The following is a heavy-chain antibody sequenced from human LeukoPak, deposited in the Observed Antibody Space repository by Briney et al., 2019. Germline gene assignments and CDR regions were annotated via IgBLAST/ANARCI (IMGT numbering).Heavy chain of an antibody. CDR1: GDSVSSNSAA. J-gene: IGHJ4*02. D-gene: IGHD2-21*02. Sequence: SQTLSLTCAISGDSVSSNSAAWNWIRQSPSRGLEWLGRAYYRSAWHHDYAESVKNRMTINPDTHQHQLSLPPNSVTPDDTAVYYCAREVDIVMATAVNFDFWGQGTLVTVSS. CDR2: AYYRSAWHH. CDR3: AREVDIVMATAVNFDF. V-gene: IGHV6-1*01.